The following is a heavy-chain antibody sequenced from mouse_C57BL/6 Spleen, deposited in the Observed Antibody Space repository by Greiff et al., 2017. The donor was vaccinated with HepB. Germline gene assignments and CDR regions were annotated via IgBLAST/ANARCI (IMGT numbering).Heavy chain of an antibody. CDR1: GYAFSSSW. J-gene: IGHJ4*01. CDR3: AREGWLLRAMDY. Sequence: QVQLQQSGPELVKPGASVKISCKASGYAFSSSWMNWVKQRPGKGLEWIGRIYPGDGVTNYNGKFKGKATLTADKSSSTAYMQLSSLTSEDSAVYFCAREGWLLRAMDYWGQGTSVTVSS. D-gene: IGHD2-3*01. CDR2: IYPGDGVT. V-gene: IGHV1-82*01.